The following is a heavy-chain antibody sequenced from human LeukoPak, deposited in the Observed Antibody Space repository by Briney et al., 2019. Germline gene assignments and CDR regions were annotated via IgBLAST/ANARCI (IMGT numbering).Heavy chain of an antibody. D-gene: IGHD4-23*01. CDR3: ARDNSVEDTAWWFDP. Sequence: ASVKVSCKASGYTFTSYYMHWVRHAPGQGLEWMGIINPSGGSTSYAQKFQGRVTMTRDMSTSTDYVELSSLRSEDTAVYYCARDNSVEDTAWWFDPWGQGTLFTVSS. J-gene: IGHJ5*02. V-gene: IGHV1-46*01. CDR1: GYTFTSYY. CDR2: INPSGGST.